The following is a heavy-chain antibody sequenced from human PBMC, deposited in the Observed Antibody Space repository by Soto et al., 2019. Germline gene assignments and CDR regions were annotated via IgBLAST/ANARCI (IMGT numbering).Heavy chain of an antibody. V-gene: IGHV3-23*01. CDR2: MSGSSSTT. J-gene: IGHJ4*02. CDR1: GPTFSNYA. Sequence: EVRLLESGGGLVKPGGSLRLSCATSGPTFSNYAMSWVRQAPGWGLEWVSSMSGSSSTTYYADSVKGRFTISRDRSKNTLYLQMSSLRAEDTALYYCAKNQERELPRVIDFWGQGTLVTVSS. CDR3: AKNQERELPRVIDF. D-gene: IGHD1-7*01.